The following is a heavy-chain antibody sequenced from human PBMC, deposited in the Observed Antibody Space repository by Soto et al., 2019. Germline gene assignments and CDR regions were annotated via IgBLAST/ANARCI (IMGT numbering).Heavy chain of an antibody. Sequence: QVQLVQSGPEVKKPGASVKISCKASGSTFITYYIHWVRQAPGQGLEWMGVINPNGGSTDYAQKFQGRVTMTRDTSTSTVYLALSSMRAEDTAVYYCAKARGWFDPWGQGTRFPVSS. CDR3: AKARGWFDP. D-gene: IGHD3-10*01. CDR2: INPNGGST. CDR1: GSTFITYY. J-gene: IGHJ5*02. V-gene: IGHV1-46*01.